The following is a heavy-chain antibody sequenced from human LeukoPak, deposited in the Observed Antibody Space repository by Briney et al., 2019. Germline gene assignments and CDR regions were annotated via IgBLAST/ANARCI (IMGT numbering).Heavy chain of an antibody. CDR1: GGSFSGYY. Sequence: TSETLSLTCAVYGGSFSGYYWSWIRQPPGKGLEWIGEINHSGSTNYNPSLKSRVTISVDTSKNQFSLKLSSVTAADTAVYYCARLSSGWLGYWGQGTLVTVSS. J-gene: IGHJ4*02. D-gene: IGHD6-19*01. CDR3: ARLSSGWLGY. V-gene: IGHV4-34*01. CDR2: INHSGST.